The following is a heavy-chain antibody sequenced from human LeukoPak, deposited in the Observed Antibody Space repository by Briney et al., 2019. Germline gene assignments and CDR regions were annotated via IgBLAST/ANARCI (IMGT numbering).Heavy chain of an antibody. D-gene: IGHD6-13*01. CDR3: ASRYSSSWYYYYYYMDV. CDR1: GFTFSSYE. J-gene: IGHJ6*03. V-gene: IGHV3-7*01. Sequence: GGSLRLPCAASGFTFSSYEMNWVRQAPGKEPEWVANIKEDGSEKYYVDSVKGRFTISRDNAKNSLYLQMNSLRAEDTAVYYCASRYSSSWYYYYYYMDVWGKGTTVTVSS. CDR2: IKEDGSEK.